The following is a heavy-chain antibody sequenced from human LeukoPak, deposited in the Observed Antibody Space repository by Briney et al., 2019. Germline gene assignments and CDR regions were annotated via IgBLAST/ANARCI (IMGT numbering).Heavy chain of an antibody. CDR3: ARHKHSSGWYYFDY. D-gene: IGHD6-19*01. CDR2: ISSSSSYI. Sequence: GGSLRLSCAASGLTFSSYSMNWVRQAPGKGLEWVSSISSSSSYIYYADSVKGRFTSSRDNAKSSLYLQMNSLRAEDTAVYYCARHKHSSGWYYFDYWGQGTLVTVSS. CDR1: GLTFSSYS. J-gene: IGHJ4*02. V-gene: IGHV3-21*01.